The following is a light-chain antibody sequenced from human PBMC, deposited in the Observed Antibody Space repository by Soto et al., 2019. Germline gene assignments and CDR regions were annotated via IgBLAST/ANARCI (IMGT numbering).Light chain of an antibody. J-gene: IGKJ3*01. V-gene: IGKV3D-15*01. CDR2: DAS. CDR1: HSVTTH. CDR3: QQYSASPRT. Sequence: ETVMTQSPATLSVSPGEGATLSCWASHSVTTHLAWFQQRPGQTPRLLIYDASTRAPGIPDRFSASGAGTDFTLTISRLEPEDSAVYYCQQYSASPRTFGPGTKVDIK.